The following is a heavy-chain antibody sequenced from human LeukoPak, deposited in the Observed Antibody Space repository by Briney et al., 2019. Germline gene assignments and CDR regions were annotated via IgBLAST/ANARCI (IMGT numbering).Heavy chain of an antibody. D-gene: IGHD6-13*01. Sequence: GGSLRLSCAASGFTFDDYAMHWVRQAPGKGLEWVSAISGSGGSTYYADSVKGRFTISRDNSKNTLYLQMNSLRAEDTAVYYCAKDSRAYSSSWYCFDYWGQGTLVTVSS. J-gene: IGHJ4*02. CDR3: AKDSRAYSSSWYCFDY. CDR2: ISGSGGST. V-gene: IGHV3-23*01. CDR1: GFTFDDYA.